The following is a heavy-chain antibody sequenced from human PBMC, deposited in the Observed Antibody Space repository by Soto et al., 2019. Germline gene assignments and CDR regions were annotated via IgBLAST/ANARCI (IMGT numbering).Heavy chain of an antibody. CDR3: ARGYYESSDYFVGSPIFDY. CDR2: ISAYNGNT. V-gene: IGHV1-18*01. J-gene: IGHJ4*02. CDR1: GYTFTTYG. Sequence: ASVKVSCKASGYTFTTYGISWVRQAPGQGLEWMGWISAYNGNTNYAQKLQGRLTMTTDTSTSTAYMELRTLRSDDTAVYYCARGYYESSDYFVGSPIFDYWGQGSLVTVSS. D-gene: IGHD3-22*01.